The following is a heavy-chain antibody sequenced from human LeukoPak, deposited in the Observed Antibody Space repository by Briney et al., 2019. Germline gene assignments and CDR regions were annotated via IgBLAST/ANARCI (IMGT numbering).Heavy chain of an antibody. CDR3: ARDLSSTSNWEFDY. CDR1: GYTFTGYF. V-gene: IGHV1-2*06. J-gene: IGHJ4*02. CDR2: INLNSGGT. Sequence: ASVKVSYKASGYTFTGYFMHWVRQAPGQGLEWMGRINLNSGGTYYAQNFQGRVTMTRDTSISTAYVELSRLTSDDTAVYYCARDLSSTSNWEFDYWGQGTLVTVSS. D-gene: IGHD1-26*01.